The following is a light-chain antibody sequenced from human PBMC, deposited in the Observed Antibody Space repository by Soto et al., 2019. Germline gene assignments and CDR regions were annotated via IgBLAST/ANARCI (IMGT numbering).Light chain of an antibody. CDR1: QSISRS. V-gene: IGKV3-15*01. J-gene: IGKJ2*01. CDR3: HQYNSWPPGT. Sequence: EIVLTQSTAILSVSPGERATLSCRASQSISRSLAWYQQKPGQAPRLLISDASTRATGIPARFSGSGSGTEFTLTISSLQSEDFALYYCHQYNSWPPGTFGQGTKV. CDR2: DAS.